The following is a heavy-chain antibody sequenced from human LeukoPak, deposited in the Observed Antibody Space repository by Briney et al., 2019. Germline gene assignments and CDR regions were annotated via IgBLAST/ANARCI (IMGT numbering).Heavy chain of an antibody. CDR3: ARASRDGYNDWFDP. CDR2: IIPIFGTA. D-gene: IGHD5-24*01. V-gene: IGHV1-69*01. CDR1: GGTYSSYA. J-gene: IGHJ5*02. Sequence: PSVKVSCKASGGTYSSYAISWVRQAPGQGLEWMGGIIPIFGTANYAQKFQGRVTITANESTSTAYTELSSLRSEDTAVYYCARASRDGYNDWFDPWGQGTLVTVSS.